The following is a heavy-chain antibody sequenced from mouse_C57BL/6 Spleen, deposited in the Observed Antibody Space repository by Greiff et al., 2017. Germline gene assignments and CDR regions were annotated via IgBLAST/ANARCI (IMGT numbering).Heavy chain of an antibody. V-gene: IGHV1-55*01. D-gene: IGHD1-1*01. Sequence: QVQLQQPGAELVKPGASVKMSCKASGYTFTSYWITWVKQRPGQGLEWIGDIYPGSGSTNYNEKFKSKATLTVDTSSSTAYMQLSSLTSEDSAVYYCALTTVVSRGLGDYWGQGTTLTVSS. J-gene: IGHJ2*01. CDR1: GYTFTSYW. CDR3: ALTTVVSRGLGDY. CDR2: IYPGSGST.